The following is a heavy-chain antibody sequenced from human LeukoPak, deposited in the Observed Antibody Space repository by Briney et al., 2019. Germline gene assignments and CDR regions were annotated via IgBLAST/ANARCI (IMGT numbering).Heavy chain of an antibody. CDR3: ARGPYGDYDSYYGVDV. V-gene: IGHV3-48*01. CDR1: RFTFSTYS. D-gene: IGHD4-17*01. Sequence: GGSLRLSCAASRFTFSTYSMNWVRQAPGKGLEWVSYISSSRTTTFYTDSVKGRFTISRDNAKNSLYLQMNSLRVEDTAVYYCARGPYGDYDSYYGVDVWGQGTTVTVS. CDR2: ISSSRTTT. J-gene: IGHJ6*02.